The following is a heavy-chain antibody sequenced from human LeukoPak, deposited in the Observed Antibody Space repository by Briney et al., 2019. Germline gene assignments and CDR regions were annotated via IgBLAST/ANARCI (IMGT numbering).Heavy chain of an antibody. CDR3: ALYCSGGNCHDAFDI. D-gene: IGHD2-15*01. CDR2: IKHDGSDK. Sequence: GGSLRLSCAASGFTFSSYWMSWVRQPPGKGLEWVANIKHDGSDKYYVDSVKGRFTISRDNAKNSLYLQMNSLRAEDTAVYYCALYCSGGNCHDAFDIWGQGTMVIVSS. J-gene: IGHJ3*02. CDR1: GFTFSSYW. V-gene: IGHV3-7*03.